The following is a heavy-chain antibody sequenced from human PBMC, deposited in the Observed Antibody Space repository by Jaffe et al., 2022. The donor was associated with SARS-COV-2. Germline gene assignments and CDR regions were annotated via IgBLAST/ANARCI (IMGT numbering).Heavy chain of an antibody. CDR2: TYYRSKWYN. Sequence: QVQLQQSGPGLVKPSQTLSLTCAISGDSVSSNSAAWNWIRQSPSRGLEWLGRTYYRSKWYNDYAVSVKSRITINPDTSKNQFSLQLNSVTPEDTAVYYCARGYSYGSEGGYYYYGMDVWGQGTTVTVSS. V-gene: IGHV6-1*01. J-gene: IGHJ6*02. D-gene: IGHD5-18*01. CDR3: ARGYSYGSEGGYYYYGMDV. CDR1: GDSVSSNSAA.